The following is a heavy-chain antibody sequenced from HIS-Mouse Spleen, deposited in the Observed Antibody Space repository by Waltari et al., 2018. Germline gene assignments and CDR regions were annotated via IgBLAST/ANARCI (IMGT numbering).Heavy chain of an antibody. Sequence: QLQLQESGPGLVKPSETLSLTCPVPGGSISSSRYYWGWLRQPPGKGLEWIGSIYYSGSTYYNPSLKSRVTISVDTSKNQFSLKLSSVTAADTAVYYCARHNLNYWYFDLWGRGTLVTVSS. V-gene: IGHV4-39*01. CDR3: ARHNLNYWYFDL. J-gene: IGHJ2*01. CDR2: IYYSGST. CDR1: GGSISSSRYY.